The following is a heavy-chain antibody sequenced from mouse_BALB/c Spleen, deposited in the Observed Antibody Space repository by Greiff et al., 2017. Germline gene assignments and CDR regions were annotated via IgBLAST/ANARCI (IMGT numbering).Heavy chain of an antibody. V-gene: IGHV1S81*02. Sequence: QVQLQQSGAELVKPGASVKLSCKASGYTFTSYYMYWVKQRPGQGLEWIGEINPSNGGTNFNEKFKSKATLTVDKSSSTAYMQLSSLTSEDSAVYYCTRRMGGWLLPDYWGQGTTLTVSS. D-gene: IGHD2-3*01. J-gene: IGHJ2*01. CDR3: TRRMGGWLLPDY. CDR2: INPSNGGT. CDR1: GYTFTSYY.